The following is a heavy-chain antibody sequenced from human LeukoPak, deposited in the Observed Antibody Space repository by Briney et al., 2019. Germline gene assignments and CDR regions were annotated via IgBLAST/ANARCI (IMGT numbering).Heavy chain of an antibody. CDR3: ARVFLERLTSGYFDN. D-gene: IGHD3-3*01. CDR1: GFTFSDYA. J-gene: IGHJ4*02. CDR2: ISDEGHQK. V-gene: IGHV3-30-3*01. Sequence: GGSLRLSCAASGFTFSDYAMPWVRQGPGKGLEWVAVISDEGHQKYYGDSVKGRFTISRDNPKNTLYLQMNSLRDDDTAVYYCARVFLERLTSGYFDNWAREPWSPSPQ.